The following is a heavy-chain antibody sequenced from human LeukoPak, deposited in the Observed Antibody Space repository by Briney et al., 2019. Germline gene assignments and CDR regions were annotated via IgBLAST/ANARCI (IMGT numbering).Heavy chain of an antibody. V-gene: IGHV4-61*02. Sequence: SESLSLTCSVSGGSISRGSYYWNWIRQPAGKGLEWMGRIYNSGSTNYNPSLKSRVTISTDMSKNQFSLKLTSVTAADTAVFYCARQTFGVLYFDSWGQGTLAIVSS. J-gene: IGHJ4*02. D-gene: IGHD3-10*01. CDR1: GGSISRGSYY. CDR2: IYNSGST. CDR3: ARQTFGVLYFDS.